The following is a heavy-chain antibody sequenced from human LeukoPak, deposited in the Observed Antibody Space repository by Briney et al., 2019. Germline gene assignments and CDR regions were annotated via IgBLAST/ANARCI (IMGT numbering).Heavy chain of an antibody. CDR3: ARDPDYVWGSYRYGDY. Sequence: ASVKVSCKASGYTFTSYGISWVRQAPGQGLEWVGWISAYNGNTNYAQKLQGRVTMTTDTSTSTAYMELRSLRSDDTAVYYCARDPDYVWGSYRYGDYWGQGTLVTVSS. J-gene: IGHJ4*02. CDR2: ISAYNGNT. V-gene: IGHV1-18*01. CDR1: GYTFTSYG. D-gene: IGHD3-16*02.